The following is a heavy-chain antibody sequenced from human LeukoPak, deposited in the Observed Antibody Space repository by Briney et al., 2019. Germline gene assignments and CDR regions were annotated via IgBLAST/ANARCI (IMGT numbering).Heavy chain of an antibody. V-gene: IGHV3-23*01. CDR1: GFIFNNYA. CDR3: VRLTTVTDY. Sequence: GGSLRLSCAASGFIFNNYAMTWVRQAPGKGLHLVSVINGSGGNTHYADSVKGRFTVSRDNSKSALYLQMNSLRVEDTAVYYCVRLTTVTDYWGQGTLVAVSS. J-gene: IGHJ4*02. D-gene: IGHD4-17*01. CDR2: INGSGGNT.